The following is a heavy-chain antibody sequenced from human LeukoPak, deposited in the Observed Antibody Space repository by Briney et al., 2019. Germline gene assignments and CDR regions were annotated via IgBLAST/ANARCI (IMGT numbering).Heavy chain of an antibody. J-gene: IGHJ4*02. Sequence: PGRSLRLSCAASGFTFDDYVMHWVRQAPGKGLEWVSGISWNSGSIGYADSVKGRFTISRDNAKNSLYLQMNSLRAEDTALYYCAKDMGWELLGSFDYWGQGTLVTVSS. V-gene: IGHV3-9*01. CDR1: GFTFDDYV. CDR3: AKDMGWELLGSFDY. D-gene: IGHD1-26*01. CDR2: ISWNSGSI.